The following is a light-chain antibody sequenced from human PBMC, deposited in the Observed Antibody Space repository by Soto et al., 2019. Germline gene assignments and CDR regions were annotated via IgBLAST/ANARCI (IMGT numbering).Light chain of an antibody. V-gene: IGLV2-14*01. CDR2: EVS. CDR3: SSYTSSSTLV. CDR1: SSDVGGYKY. Sequence: QSVLTQPASVSGSPGQSITISCTGTSSDVGGYKYVSWYQQCPGKGPKLMIYEVSNWPSGVSNRFSGSKSGNTASLTISGLQAEDEADYYCSSYTSSSTLVFGTGSKVTGL. J-gene: IGLJ1*01.